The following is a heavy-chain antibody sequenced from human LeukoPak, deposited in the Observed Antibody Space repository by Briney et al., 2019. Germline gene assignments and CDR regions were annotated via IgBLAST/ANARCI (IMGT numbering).Heavy chain of an antibody. CDR2: IKQDGSEK. D-gene: IGHD3-22*01. CDR3: VLERDSILNFDY. CDR1: GFTFSSYW. J-gene: IGHJ4*02. Sequence: GGSLRLSCAASGFTFSSYWMSWVRQAPGKGLEWVANIKQDGSEKYYVDSVKGRFTISRDNAKNSLYLQMNSLRAEDTAVYYCVLERDSILNFDYWGQGTLVTVSS. V-gene: IGHV3-7*01.